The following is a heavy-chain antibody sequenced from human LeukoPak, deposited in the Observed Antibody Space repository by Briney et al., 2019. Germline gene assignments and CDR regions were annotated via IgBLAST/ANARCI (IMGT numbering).Heavy chain of an antibody. CDR3: ARVWDCSSTSCYYYYMDV. CDR1: GFTFSSYA. Sequence: GGSLRLSCAASGFTFSSYAMHWVRQAPGKGLEYVSAISSNGGSTYYANSVKGRFTISRDNSKNTLYLQMGSLRAEDMAVYYCARVWDCSSTSCYYYYMDVWGKGTTVTVSS. J-gene: IGHJ6*03. D-gene: IGHD2-2*01. CDR2: ISSNGGST. V-gene: IGHV3-64*01.